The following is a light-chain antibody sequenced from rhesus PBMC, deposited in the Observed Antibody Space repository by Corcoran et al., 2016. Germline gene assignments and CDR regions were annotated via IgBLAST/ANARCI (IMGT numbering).Light chain of an antibody. J-gene: IGKJ3*01. CDR3: QQYSNWPT. V-gene: IGKV3-35*01. Sequence: EIVLTQSPATLSLSPGERATLSFRASQSVSSSLAWYQQKPGQAPRLLIDDASSRATGIPERFSGRGSGTDFPRPISSLEPEDVGVYYCQQYSNWPTFGPGTKLDIK. CDR1: QSVSSS. CDR2: DAS.